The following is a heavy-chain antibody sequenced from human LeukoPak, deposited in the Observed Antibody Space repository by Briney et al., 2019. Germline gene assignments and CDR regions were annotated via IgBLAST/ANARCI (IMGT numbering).Heavy chain of an antibody. CDR2: INHSGST. D-gene: IGHD4-17*01. J-gene: IGHJ6*03. CDR1: GGSFSGYY. CDR3: ARVNDGDRYYYYYYMDV. Sequence: PSETLSLTRAVYGGSFSGYYWSWIRQPPGKGLEWIGEINHSGSTNYNPSLKSRVTISVDTSKNQFSLKLSSVTAADTAVYYCARVNDGDRYYYYYYMDVWGKGTTVTVSS. V-gene: IGHV4-34*01.